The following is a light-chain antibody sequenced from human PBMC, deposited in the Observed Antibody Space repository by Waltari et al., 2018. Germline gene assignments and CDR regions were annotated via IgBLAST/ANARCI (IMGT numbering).Light chain of an antibody. CDR2: RNN. Sequence: QSVLTQPPSASGTPGQRVIISCSGSISNIGANYVYWYQQLPGTAPKLLIYRNNQRPSGVPDRFSCSKSGTSASLAISGLRSEDEAHYHCAAWDDSLSGVVFGGGTKLTVL. CDR3: AAWDDSLSGVV. J-gene: IGLJ2*01. V-gene: IGLV1-47*01. CDR1: ISNIGANY.